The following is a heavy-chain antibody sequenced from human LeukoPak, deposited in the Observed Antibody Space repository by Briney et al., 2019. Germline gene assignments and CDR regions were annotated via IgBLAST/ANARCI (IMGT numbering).Heavy chain of an antibody. CDR3: AKNLKYSLINNYMDV. V-gene: IGHV3-21*04. D-gene: IGHD2-21*01. J-gene: IGHJ6*03. CDR2: ISSSSSYI. Sequence: GGSLRLSCAASGFTFSSYSMNWVRQAPGKGLEWVSSISSSSSYIYYADSVKGRFTISRDNAKNSLYLQMNSLRAEDTAVYYCAKNLKYSLINNYMDVWGKGTTVTVSS. CDR1: GFTFSSYS.